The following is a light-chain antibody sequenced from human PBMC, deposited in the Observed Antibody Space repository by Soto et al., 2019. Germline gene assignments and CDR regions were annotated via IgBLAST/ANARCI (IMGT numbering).Light chain of an antibody. V-gene: IGKV3-20*01. CDR2: SAS. J-gene: IGKJ1*01. Sequence: VLTQSPATLSFSPWESATLSCRHSQSVSSNYLAWYQQKPGQAAKVLIYSASIRATGIPDTFSGSGSGTDFTLTITRLDPEDFAVYYCQQYGSSASVGQGTKV. CDR1: QSVSSNY. CDR3: QQYGSSAS.